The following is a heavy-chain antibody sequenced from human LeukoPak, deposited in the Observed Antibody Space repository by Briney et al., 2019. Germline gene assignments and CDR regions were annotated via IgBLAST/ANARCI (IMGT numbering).Heavy chain of an antibody. Sequence: GASVKVSCKASGYTFTGYYMHWVRQAPGQRLEWMGWINPNSGGTNYAQKFQGRVTMTRDTSISTAYMELSRLRSDDTAVYYCAREERFLEWLPGDYWGQGTLVTVSS. CDR3: AREERFLEWLPGDY. CDR2: INPNSGGT. CDR1: GYTFTGYY. J-gene: IGHJ4*02. D-gene: IGHD3-3*01. V-gene: IGHV1-2*02.